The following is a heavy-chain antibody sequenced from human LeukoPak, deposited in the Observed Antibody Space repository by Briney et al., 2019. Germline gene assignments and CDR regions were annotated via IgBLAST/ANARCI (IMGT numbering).Heavy chain of an antibody. CDR1: GGSIRSGGYY. J-gene: IGHJ4*02. CDR3: ACNYGSMSYHYLDY. D-gene: IGHD3-10*01. V-gene: IGHV4-30-4*01. Sequence: SESLSLTFTLSGGSIRSGGYYWSWIRQPPGKGLEWIGYIYYSGSTYYNPSLKSRVTMSVDTSKNQFSLKMSSVTAADTAVYYCACNYGSMSYHYLDYGGQGNVVTVSS. CDR2: IYYSGST.